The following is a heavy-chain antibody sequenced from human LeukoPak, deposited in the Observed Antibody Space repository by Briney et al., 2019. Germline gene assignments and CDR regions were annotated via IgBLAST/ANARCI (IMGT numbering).Heavy chain of an antibody. CDR2: IIPILGIA. Sequence: SVKVSCKASGGTFSSYAISWVRQAPGQGLEWMGRIIPILGIANYAQKFQGRVTITADKSTSTAYMELSSLRSEDTAVYYCARLPNRMAFDYWGQGTLVTVSS. J-gene: IGHJ4*02. CDR1: GGTFSSYA. V-gene: IGHV1-69*04. D-gene: IGHD5-24*01. CDR3: ARLPNRMAFDY.